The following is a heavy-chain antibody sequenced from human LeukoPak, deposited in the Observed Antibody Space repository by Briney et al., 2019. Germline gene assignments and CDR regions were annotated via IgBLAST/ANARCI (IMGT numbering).Heavy chain of an antibody. D-gene: IGHD6-19*01. CDR1: GGSFSGYY. J-gene: IGHJ4*02. CDR3: ARAAGGGNGCNFDY. Sequence: SETLSLTCAAYGGSFSGYYWSWIRQPPGEGLEWIGEINHSGSTNYNPSLKSRVTISIDTSKNQFSLKPSSVTAADTAVYYCARAAGGGNGCNFDYWGQGTLVSVSS. CDR2: INHSGST. V-gene: IGHV4-34*01.